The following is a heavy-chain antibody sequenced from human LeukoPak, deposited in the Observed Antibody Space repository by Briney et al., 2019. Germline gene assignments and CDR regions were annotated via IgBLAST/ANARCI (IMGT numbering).Heavy chain of an antibody. CDR1: GYTFTSYY. CDR2: ISANNGNT. Sequence: ASVKVSCKASGYTFTSYYMHWVRQAPGQGLEWMGWISANNGNTNYAQKLQGRVTMTTDTSTSTIYMELRSLRFDDTAVYYCARVVVREGHNWFDPWGQGTLVTVSS. J-gene: IGHJ5*02. D-gene: IGHD3-10*01. CDR3: ARVVVREGHNWFDP. V-gene: IGHV1-18*04.